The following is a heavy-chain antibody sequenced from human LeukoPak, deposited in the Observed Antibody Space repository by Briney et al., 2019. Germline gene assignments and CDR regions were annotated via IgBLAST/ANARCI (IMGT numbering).Heavy chain of an antibody. V-gene: IGHV4-59*08. J-gene: IGHJ4*02. Sequence: SETLSLTCTVSGVSISGHSWSWIRQPPGKGLEWIGYVYDSGTTNYNPSLKSRITISVDTSNNQFSLKLSSVTAADTALYHCARLSGYSYTDSWGRGTLVTVSS. CDR2: VYDSGTT. CDR3: ARLSGYSYTDS. D-gene: IGHD5-18*01. CDR1: GVSISGHS.